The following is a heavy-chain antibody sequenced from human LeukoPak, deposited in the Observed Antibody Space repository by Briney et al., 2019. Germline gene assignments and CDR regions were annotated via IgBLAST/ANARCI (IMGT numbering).Heavy chain of an antibody. CDR3: ARDLSSTPNWEFDY. Sequence: ASVKVSCKTSGYTFIDCFIHWVRQAPGQGLEWMGRINPNSGGTEYEQKFQGRVTMTRDTSISTAYMELIRLISDDTAVYYCARDLSSTPNWEFDYSGQGTLVTVSS. V-gene: IGHV1-2*06. CDR1: GYTFIDCF. CDR2: INPNSGGT. J-gene: IGHJ4*02. D-gene: IGHD7-27*01.